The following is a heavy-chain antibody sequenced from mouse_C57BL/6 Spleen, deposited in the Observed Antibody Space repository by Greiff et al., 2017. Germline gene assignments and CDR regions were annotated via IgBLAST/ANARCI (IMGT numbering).Heavy chain of an antibody. CDR2: IYPGDGDT. CDR1: GYAFSSYW. CDR3: GRAGYSNYPYWYFDV. J-gene: IGHJ1*03. V-gene: IGHV1-80*01. D-gene: IGHD2-5*01. Sequence: QVQLKESGAELVKPGASVKISCKASGYAFSSYWMNWVKQRPGKGLEWIGQIYPGDGDTNYNGKFKGKATLTADKSSSTAYMQLSSLTSEDSAVYFCGRAGYSNYPYWYFDVWGTGTTVTVSS.